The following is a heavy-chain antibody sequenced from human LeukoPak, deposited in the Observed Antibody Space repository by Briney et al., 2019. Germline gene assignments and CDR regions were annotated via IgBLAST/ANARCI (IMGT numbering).Heavy chain of an antibody. Sequence: GGSLRLSCAASGFTFSTYAMTWVRQAPGKGLEWVSSISGSGGSTYYADSVKGRFTISRDTSKNTLYLQMNSLRAEDTAVYFCVKSGYNRFDYWGQGTLVTVSS. D-gene: IGHD5-24*01. V-gene: IGHV3-23*01. CDR2: ISGSGGST. CDR1: GFTFSTYA. J-gene: IGHJ4*02. CDR3: VKSGYNRFDY.